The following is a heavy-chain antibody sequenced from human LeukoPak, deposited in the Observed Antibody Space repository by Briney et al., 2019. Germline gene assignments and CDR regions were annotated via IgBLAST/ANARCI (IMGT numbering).Heavy chain of an antibody. D-gene: IGHD6-19*01. CDR2: ISSNGGST. J-gene: IGHJ5*02. CDR1: GFIFSSYA. CDR3: VKDSSGWYRGWFDP. Sequence: GGSLRLSCSASGFIFSSYAMYWVRQAPGKGLEYVSAISSNGGSTYYADSVKGRFTISRDNSKNTLYLQMSSLRAEDTAVYYCVKDSSGWYRGWFDPWGQGTLVTVSS. V-gene: IGHV3-64D*09.